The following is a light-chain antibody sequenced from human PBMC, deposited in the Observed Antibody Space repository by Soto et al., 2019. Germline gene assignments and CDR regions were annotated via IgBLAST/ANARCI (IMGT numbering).Light chain of an antibody. J-gene: IGKJ5*01. CDR3: QQRNNWPPIT. V-gene: IGKV3-11*01. CDR2: DAS. Sequence: EIVLTQSPATLSLSPGERATLSCRASQSVRRYLAWYQQKPAQAPRILIYDASTRSTGIPARFIGGGAETDFTLTITSLEPEDFAVYYCQQRNNWPPITFGQGTRLEI. CDR1: QSVRRY.